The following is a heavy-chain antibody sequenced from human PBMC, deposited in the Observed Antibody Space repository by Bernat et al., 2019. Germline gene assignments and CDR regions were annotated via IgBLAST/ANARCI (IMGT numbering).Heavy chain of an antibody. V-gene: IGHV4-39*01. CDR3: ATAWGATYYYGSSGYYGWDAFDS. CDR1: AGSISSNNYF. D-gene: IGHD3-22*01. Sequence: QLQLQESGPGLVKPSETLSLTCTVSAGSISSNNYFWGWIREPPGKGLEWIGSVYSSGSTYYNPSLKGRVTISVDTSKSQFSMKLGSVTAADTAVYYCATAWGATYYYGSSGYYGWDAFDSWGQGTMVTVSS. J-gene: IGHJ3*02. CDR2: VYSSGST.